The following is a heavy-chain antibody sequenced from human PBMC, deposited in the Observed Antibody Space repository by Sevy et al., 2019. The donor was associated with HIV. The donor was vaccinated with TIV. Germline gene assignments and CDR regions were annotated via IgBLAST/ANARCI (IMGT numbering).Heavy chain of an antibody. J-gene: IGHJ6*03. D-gene: IGHD3-16*02. CDR3: ARGYVWGSYRVYYYYYMDV. Sequence: SETLSLTCTVSGGSVSSGSYYWSWIRQPPGKGLEWIGYIYYSGSTNYNPSLKSRVTISVDTSKNQYSLKLSSVTAADTAAYYCARGYVWGSYRVYYYYYMDVWGKGTTVTVSS. V-gene: IGHV4-61*01. CDR1: GGSVSSGSYY. CDR2: IYYSGST.